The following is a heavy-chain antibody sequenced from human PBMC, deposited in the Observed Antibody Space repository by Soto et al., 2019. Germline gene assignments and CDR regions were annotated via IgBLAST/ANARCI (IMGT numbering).Heavy chain of an antibody. Sequence: EVPLVESGGGLVQPGGSLRLSCAASGFTFSSYDMHWVRHATGQGLEWVSAIGTAGDTYYPGSVKGRFTISRENAKNSLYLQMNSLRAGDTAVYYCARVSGEHYFDYWGQGTLVTVSS. V-gene: IGHV3-13*01. CDR2: IGTAGDT. CDR1: GFTFSSYD. CDR3: ARVSGEHYFDY. J-gene: IGHJ4*02. D-gene: IGHD3-10*01.